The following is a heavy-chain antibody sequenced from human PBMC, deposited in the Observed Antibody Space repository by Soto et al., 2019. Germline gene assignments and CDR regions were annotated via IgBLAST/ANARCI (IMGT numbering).Heavy chain of an antibody. V-gene: IGHV3-7*04. CDR3: SGGVGDAF. D-gene: IGHD1-26*01. Sequence: EVHLVESGGGLVQTGGSLRLSCAIFESTVSRDWMNWVRQAPGKGLEWVAHINQDGSEMYYVDSVDGRFTISRDNAKRSVDLQRGRRRPADAAVSYCSGGVGDAFWGQGTMVTVSS. CDR2: INQDGSEM. CDR1: ESTVSRDW. J-gene: IGHJ4*02.